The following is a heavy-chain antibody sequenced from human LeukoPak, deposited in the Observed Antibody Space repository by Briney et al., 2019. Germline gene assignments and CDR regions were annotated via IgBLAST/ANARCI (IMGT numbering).Heavy chain of an antibody. D-gene: IGHD2-8*01. V-gene: IGHV3-30*18. J-gene: IGHJ4*02. CDR2: ISYDGSNK. CDR3: AKGWSARDY. Sequence: PGGSLRLSCAASGFTFSSYGMHWVRQAPGKGLEWVAVISYDGSNKYYADSVKGRFTISRDNSKNTLYLQMNSLKAEDTAVYYCAKGWSARDYWGQGTLVTVSS. CDR1: GFTFSSYG.